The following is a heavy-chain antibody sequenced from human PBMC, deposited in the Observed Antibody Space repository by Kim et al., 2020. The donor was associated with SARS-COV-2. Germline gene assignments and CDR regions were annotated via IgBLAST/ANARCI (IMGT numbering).Heavy chain of an antibody. J-gene: IGHJ4*02. V-gene: IGHV3-30*18. CDR1: GFTFSSYG. CDR2: ISYDGSNK. D-gene: IGHD2-15*01. Sequence: GGSLRLSCAASGFTFSSYGMHWVRQAPGKGLEWVAVISYDGSNKYYADSVKGRFTISRDNSKNTLYLQMNSLRAEDTAVYYCANGGYCSGGSCHETLDYWGQGTLVTVSS. CDR3: ANGGYCSGGSCHETLDY.